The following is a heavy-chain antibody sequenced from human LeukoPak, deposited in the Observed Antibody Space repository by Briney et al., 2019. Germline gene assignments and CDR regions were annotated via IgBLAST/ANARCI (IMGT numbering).Heavy chain of an antibody. CDR1: GFTFSNYG. CDR3: AKVVMGYFQH. D-gene: IGHD3-22*01. CDR2: ISGSGGST. V-gene: IGHV3-23*01. Sequence: GGSLRLSCAASGFTFSNYGMHWVRQAPGKGLEWVSAISGSGGSTYYADSVKGRFTISRDNSKNTLYLQMNSLRAEDTAVYYCAKVVMGYFQHWGQGTLVTVSS. J-gene: IGHJ1*01.